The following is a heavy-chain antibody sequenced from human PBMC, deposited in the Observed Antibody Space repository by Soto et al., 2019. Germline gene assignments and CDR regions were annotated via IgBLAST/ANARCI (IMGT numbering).Heavy chain of an antibody. CDR2: IYYSGST. CDR1: GGSVSSGSYY. CDR3: ARDNWNDYFDY. Sequence: QVQLQESGPGLVKPSETLSLTCTVSGGSVSSGSYYWSWIRQPPGKGLEWIGYIYYSGSTNYNPSSKSRVTISVDTAKNQCSRKLSSVTAADTAVYYCARDNWNDYFDYWGQGTLVTVSS. V-gene: IGHV4-61*01. J-gene: IGHJ4*02. D-gene: IGHD1-20*01.